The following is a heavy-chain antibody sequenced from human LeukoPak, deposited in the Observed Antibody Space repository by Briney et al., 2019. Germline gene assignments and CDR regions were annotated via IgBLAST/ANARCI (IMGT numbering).Heavy chain of an antibody. Sequence: GASVTVSCKASGYTFTSYDINWVRQATGQGLEWMGWMNPNSGNTGYAQKFQGRVTITRNTSISTAYMELSSLRSEDTAVYYCARRRVVSGYYTYYFDYWGQGTLVTVSS. CDR3: ARRRVVSGYYTYYFDY. D-gene: IGHD3-3*01. CDR1: GYTFTSYD. J-gene: IGHJ4*02. CDR2: MNPNSGNT. V-gene: IGHV1-8*03.